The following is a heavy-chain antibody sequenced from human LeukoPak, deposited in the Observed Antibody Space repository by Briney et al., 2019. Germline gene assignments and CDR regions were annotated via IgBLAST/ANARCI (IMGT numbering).Heavy chain of an antibody. Sequence: HPGGSLRLSCAASGFTFSNYWMHWVRQAPGKGLVWVSRINSDETTTTYADSVRGRFTISRDNAKNTLYLQMDSLRAEDTAVYYCARENTQYSYGQFWGQGTLVTVSS. CDR2: INSDETTT. CDR3: ARENTQYSYGQF. D-gene: IGHD5-18*01. J-gene: IGHJ4*02. CDR1: GFTFSNYW. V-gene: IGHV3-74*03.